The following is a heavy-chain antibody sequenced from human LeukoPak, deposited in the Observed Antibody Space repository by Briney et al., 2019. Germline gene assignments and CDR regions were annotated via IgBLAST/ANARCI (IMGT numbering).Heavy chain of an antibody. CDR1: GFTFSSYA. V-gene: IGHV3-23*01. J-gene: IGHJ4*02. Sequence: LPGGSLRLSCAASGFTFSSYAMSWVRQAPGKGLEWVSAFSGSGGSTYYADSVEGWFTISRDNSKNTLYLQMNSLRAEDTAVYYCAKGIRRTLRYFDWLLYPLFDYWGQGTLVTVSS. D-gene: IGHD3-9*01. CDR3: AKGIRRTLRYFDWLLYPLFDY. CDR2: FSGSGGST.